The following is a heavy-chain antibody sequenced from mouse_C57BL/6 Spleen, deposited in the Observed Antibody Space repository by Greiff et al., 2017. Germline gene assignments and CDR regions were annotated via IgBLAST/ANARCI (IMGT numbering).Heavy chain of an antibody. D-gene: IGHD1-1*01. CDR1: GFTFSDYG. Sequence: EVQLVASGGGLVKPGGSLKLSCAASGFTFSDYGMHWVRQAPEKGLGWVAYISSGSSTIYYADTVKGRFTISRDNATNTLYLQMNSLRSEDTAMYYCARDGSSSPFAYWGQGTLVTVSA. V-gene: IGHV5-17*01. CDR2: ISSGSSTI. CDR3: ARDGSSSPFAY. J-gene: IGHJ3*01.